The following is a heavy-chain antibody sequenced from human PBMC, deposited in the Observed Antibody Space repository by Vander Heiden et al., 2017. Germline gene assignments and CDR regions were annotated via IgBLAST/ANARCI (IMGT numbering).Heavy chain of an antibody. Sequence: QVQLVESGGGVVQPGRSLRLSCAASEYTFRSHRIHWVSQFPGKGLEWVAVITVDGTSKYHADSVECRFTISRDNSKNTLYLQMNSLRIEDMAVYYGANSQGYYYGMDVWGQGTTVTVSS. CDR3: ANSQGYYYGMDV. V-gene: IGHV3-30*18. CDR2: ITVDGTSK. J-gene: IGHJ6*02. CDR1: EYTFRSHR.